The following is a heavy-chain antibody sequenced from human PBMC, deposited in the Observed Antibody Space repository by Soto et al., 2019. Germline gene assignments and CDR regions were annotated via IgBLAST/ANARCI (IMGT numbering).Heavy chain of an antibody. CDR3: AKSWEGAAADY. Sequence: PGGSLRLSCAASGFPFSIYAMSWVRRAPGKGLEWVSSISGSGGSTYYADSVKGRFTISRDNSKNTLYLQMNSLRAEDTAVYYCAKSWEGAAADYWGQGTLVTVSS. J-gene: IGHJ4*02. CDR2: ISGSGGST. V-gene: IGHV3-23*01. D-gene: IGHD6-13*01. CDR1: GFPFSIYA.